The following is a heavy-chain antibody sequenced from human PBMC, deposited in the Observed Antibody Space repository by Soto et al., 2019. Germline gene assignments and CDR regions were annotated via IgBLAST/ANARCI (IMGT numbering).Heavy chain of an antibody. V-gene: IGHV4-30-4*01. CDR3: ARGPDIVVVVAGYYFDY. CDR1: GGSISSGDYY. CDR2: IYYSGST. J-gene: IGHJ4*02. D-gene: IGHD2-15*01. Sequence: SETLSLTCTVSGGSISSGDYYWSWIRQPPGKGLEWIGYIYYSGSTYYSPSLKSRVTISVDTSKNQFSLKLSSVTAADTAVYYCARGPDIVVVVAGYYFDYWGQGTLVTVSS.